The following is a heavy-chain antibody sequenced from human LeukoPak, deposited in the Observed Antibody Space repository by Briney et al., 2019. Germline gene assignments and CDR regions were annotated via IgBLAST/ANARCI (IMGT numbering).Heavy chain of an antibody. CDR2: INPNSGGT. J-gene: IGHJ3*02. CDR3: ARLTGDLRAFDI. CDR1: GYTFTGYY. Sequence: ASVKVSCKASGYTFTGYYMHWVRQAPGQGLEWMGWINPNSGGTNYAQKFQGRVTMTRDTSISTAYMDLSRLRSDDTAVYYCARLTGDLRAFDIWGQGTMVTVSS. V-gene: IGHV1-2*02. D-gene: IGHD7-27*01.